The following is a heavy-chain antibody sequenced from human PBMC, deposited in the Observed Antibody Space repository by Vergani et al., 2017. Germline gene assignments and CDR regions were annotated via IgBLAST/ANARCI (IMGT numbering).Heavy chain of an antibody. Sequence: EVELVQSGPEMRKPGESLKISCKGSGYSFTSYWIGWVRQMPGKGLEWMGIIYPGDSDTRYSPSFQGQVTISADKSISTAYLQWSSLKASDTAMYYCARLVTMVRGVISKYDAFDIWGQGTMVTVSS. V-gene: IGHV5-51*03. CDR3: ARLVTMVRGVISKYDAFDI. CDR2: IYPGDSDT. D-gene: IGHD3-10*01. CDR1: GYSFTSYW. J-gene: IGHJ3*02.